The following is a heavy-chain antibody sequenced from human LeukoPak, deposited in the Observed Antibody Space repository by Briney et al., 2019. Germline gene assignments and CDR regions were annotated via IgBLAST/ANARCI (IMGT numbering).Heavy chain of an antibody. D-gene: IGHD6-19*01. CDR2: IHWNSDSI. CDR1: GFSLDDYS. J-gene: IGHJ4*02. Sequence: GGSLRLSCAASGFSLDDYSMDWVRQAPGKRLEWVAGIHWNSDSIGYADSVKGRFTISRDNAKNSLYLQMNSLRAEDTSLYHCAKVRDIAVPGYFDYWGQGTLVTVSS. CDR3: AKVRDIAVPGYFDY. V-gene: IGHV3-9*01.